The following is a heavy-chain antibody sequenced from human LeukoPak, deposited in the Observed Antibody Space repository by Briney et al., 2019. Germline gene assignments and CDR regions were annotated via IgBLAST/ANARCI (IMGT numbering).Heavy chain of an antibody. D-gene: IGHD5-24*01. V-gene: IGHV1-2*06. Sequence: ASVKVPCKASGYTLTGYYMHWVRQAPGQGLEWMGRINPNSGGTNYAQKFQGRVTMTTDTSISTAYMELSRLRSDDTAVYYCARGNGYSSNDYWGQGTLVTVSS. CDR2: INPNSGGT. CDR3: ARGNGYSSNDY. J-gene: IGHJ4*02. CDR1: GYTLTGYY.